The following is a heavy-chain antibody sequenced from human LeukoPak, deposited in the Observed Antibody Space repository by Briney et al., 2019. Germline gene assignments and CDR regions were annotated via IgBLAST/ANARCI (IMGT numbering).Heavy chain of an antibody. D-gene: IGHD3-22*01. CDR3: AKAHYCDSSGYYPNYKFDY. V-gene: IGHV3-74*01. J-gene: IGHJ4*02. Sequence: GGSLRLSCAASGLAFSAYKMHWVRQAPRKGLVWVSRISTDGYTTDYADFVQGRFTASRDNTKNTWSLEMNSLRAEDTAVYYCAKAHYCDSSGYYPNYKFDYWGQGTLVTVSS. CDR2: ISTDGYTT. CDR1: GLAFSAYK.